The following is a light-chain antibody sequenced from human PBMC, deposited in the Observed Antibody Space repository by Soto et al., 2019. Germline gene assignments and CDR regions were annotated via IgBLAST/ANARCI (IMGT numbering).Light chain of an antibody. CDR2: LGS. J-gene: IGKJ1*01. CDR3: IQERYTPWT. V-gene: IGKV2-28*01. Sequence: IVMTQSPLSLPVTHGEPASISCSSSQSLLHSNGYNYLDWYLQKPGQSPQLLIYLGSNRASGVPDRFSGSGAGIDSTLKISSGEAEDCGVYYGIQERYTPWTCRQGTNEEIK. CDR1: QSLLHSNGYNY.